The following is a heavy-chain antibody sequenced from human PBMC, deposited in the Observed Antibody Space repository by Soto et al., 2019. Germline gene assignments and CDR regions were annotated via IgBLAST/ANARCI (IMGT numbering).Heavy chain of an antibody. V-gene: IGHV1-2*04. Sequence: ASVKVSCKASGYTFTGYYMHWVRQAPGQGLEWMGWINPNSGGTNYAQKFRGWVTMTRDTSISTAYMELSRLRSDDTAVYYCARSIAVAGTGWFDPWGQGTLVTVSS. J-gene: IGHJ5*02. CDR3: ARSIAVAGTGWFDP. CDR1: GYTFTGYY. D-gene: IGHD6-19*01. CDR2: INPNSGGT.